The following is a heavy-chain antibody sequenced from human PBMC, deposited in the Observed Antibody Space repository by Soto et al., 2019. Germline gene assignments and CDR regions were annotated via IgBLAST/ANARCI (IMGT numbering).Heavy chain of an antibody. D-gene: IGHD1-1*01. J-gene: IGHJ4*02. CDR2: IFYSGTP. Sequence: QVQLQESGPGLVKPSQTLSLTCTVSGGSISSGGYFWSWIRQPPGKGLEWIGNIFYSGTPYYNPSLKRRVTISVDTSKNQFSLKLSSVTAADTAVYFCARGVLYWGQGTLVTVSS. CDR1: GGSISSGGYF. CDR3: ARGVLY. V-gene: IGHV4-31*03.